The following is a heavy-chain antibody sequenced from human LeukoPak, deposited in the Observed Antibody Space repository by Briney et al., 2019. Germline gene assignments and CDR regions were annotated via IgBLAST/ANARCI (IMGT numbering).Heavy chain of an antibody. CDR1: GFSLITYN. Sequence: GGSLRLSCAASGFSLITYNMIWVRQAPGKVLEWVSSISSTSSHIYYADSVKGRFTISRDNAKNSLYLQMNSLRAEDTAVYYCARAPYDILTGYSPYYFESWGQGTLVTVSS. CDR2: ISSTSSHI. V-gene: IGHV3-21*06. D-gene: IGHD3-9*01. CDR3: ARAPYDILTGYSPYYFES. J-gene: IGHJ4*02.